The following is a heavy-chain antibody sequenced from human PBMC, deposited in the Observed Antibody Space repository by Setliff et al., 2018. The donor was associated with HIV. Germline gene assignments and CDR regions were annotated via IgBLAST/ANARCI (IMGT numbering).Heavy chain of an antibody. D-gene: IGHD2-15*01. CDR3: ARGVVVAAHNWFDP. CDR2: ISSSSDTI. CDR1: GFTFSYYS. Sequence: GESLKISCAASGFTFSYYSMNWVRQAPGKGLEWLSYISSSSDTIYYADSVKGRFTISRDNAKNSLSLQMNSLRAEDTAVYYCARGVVVAAHNWFDPWGQGTLVTVSS. J-gene: IGHJ5*02. V-gene: IGHV3-48*01.